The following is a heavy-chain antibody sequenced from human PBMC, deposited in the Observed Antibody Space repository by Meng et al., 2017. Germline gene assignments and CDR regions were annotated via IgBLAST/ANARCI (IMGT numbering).Heavy chain of an antibody. J-gene: IGHJ4*02. Sequence: EGQLVGSGGGVVQPGGSLRLSCAASGFTFSSYAMSWVRQAPGKGLEWVSAISGSGGSTYYADSVKGRFTISRDNSKNTLYLQMNSLRAEDTAVYYCAKDYMVRGVMGYWGQGTLVTVSS. D-gene: IGHD3-10*01. CDR3: AKDYMVRGVMGY. CDR2: ISGSGGST. CDR1: GFTFSSYA. V-gene: IGHV3-23*04.